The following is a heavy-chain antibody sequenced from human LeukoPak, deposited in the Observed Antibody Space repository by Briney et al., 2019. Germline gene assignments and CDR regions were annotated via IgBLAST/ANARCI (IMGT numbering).Heavy chain of an antibody. CDR1: GFTFSSYA. CDR3: ATNYDILTGYFPCDY. D-gene: IGHD3-9*01. Sequence: GGSLRLSCAASGFTFSSYAMSWVRQAPGKGLEWVSAISGSGGSTYYADSVKGRFTISRDNSKNTLYLQMNSLRAEDTAVYYCATNYDILTGYFPCDYWGQGTLVTVSS. V-gene: IGHV3-23*01. CDR2: ISGSGGST. J-gene: IGHJ4*02.